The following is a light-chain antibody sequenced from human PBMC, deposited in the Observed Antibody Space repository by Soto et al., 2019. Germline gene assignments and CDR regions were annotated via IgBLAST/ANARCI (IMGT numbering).Light chain of an antibody. CDR1: QSVGSSY. V-gene: IGKV3-20*01. Sequence: EMGLTQSPGTLSLSPGERATLSCRASQSVGSSYLAWYQQKPGQAPRLLIYGASSRATGIPDRFSGSGSGTDFTLTISRLEPEDFAVYYCQQYGSSPYTFGQGTRLEIK. CDR2: GAS. CDR3: QQYGSSPYT. J-gene: IGKJ5*01.